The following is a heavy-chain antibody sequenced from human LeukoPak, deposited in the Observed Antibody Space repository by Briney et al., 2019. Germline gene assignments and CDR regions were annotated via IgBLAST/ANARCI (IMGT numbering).Heavy chain of an antibody. CDR2: IYHSGST. J-gene: IGHJ6*03. D-gene: IGHD6-19*01. Sequence: PSETLSLTCTVSGYSISSGYYWGWIRQPPGKGLEWIGSIYHSGSTYYNPSLKSRVTISVDTSKNQFSLKLSPVTAADTAVYYCARGPVPSYYMDVWGKGTTVTVSS. CDR3: ARGPVPSYYMDV. V-gene: IGHV4-38-2*02. CDR1: GYSISSGYY.